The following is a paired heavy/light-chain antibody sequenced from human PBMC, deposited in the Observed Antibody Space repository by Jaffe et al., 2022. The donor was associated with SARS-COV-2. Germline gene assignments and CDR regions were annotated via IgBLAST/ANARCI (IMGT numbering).Light chain of an antibody. CDR2: GAS. J-gene: IGKJ2*01. V-gene: IGKV3-15*01. CDR3: QQYNNWRNT. CDR1: QSVSSN. Sequence: EIVMTQSPATLSVSPGERATLSCRASQSVSSNLAWYQQKPGQAPRLLIYGASTRATGIPARFSGSGSGTEFTLTISSLQSEDFAVYYCQQYNNWRNTFGQGTKLEIK.
Heavy chain of an antibody. D-gene: IGHD1-26*01. J-gene: IGHJ5*02. CDR1: GGSISSGDYY. CDR3: ARGLMRTGSYNWFDP. Sequence: QVQLQESGPGLVKPSQTLSLTCTVSGGSISSGDYYWSWIRQPPGKGLEWIGYIYYSGSTYYNPSLKSRVTISVDTSKNQFSLKLSSVTAADTAVYYCARGLMRTGSYNWFDPWGQGTLVTVSS. CDR2: IYYSGST. V-gene: IGHV4-30-4*01.